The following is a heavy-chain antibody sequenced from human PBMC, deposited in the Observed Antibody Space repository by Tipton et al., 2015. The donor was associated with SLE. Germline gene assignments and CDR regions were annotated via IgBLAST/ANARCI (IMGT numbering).Heavy chain of an antibody. Sequence: GLVKPSETLSLSCDVSGFSISSGYYWGWIRQPPGKGLEWIGEINYSGSTYYTPSLKSRVTTSVDTSKNQFSLSLYSVTVEDTAVYYCAKNLLSAYCGGDCYSLGYWGQGTLVTVSS. CDR2: INYSGST. V-gene: IGHV4-38-2*01. CDR3: AKNLLSAYCGGDCYSLGY. D-gene: IGHD2-21*01. CDR1: GFSISSGYY. J-gene: IGHJ4*02.